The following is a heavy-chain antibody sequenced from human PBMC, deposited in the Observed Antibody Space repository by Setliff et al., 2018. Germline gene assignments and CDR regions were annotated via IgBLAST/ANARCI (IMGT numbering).Heavy chain of an antibody. CDR2: IRHDGNNK. V-gene: IGHV3-30*02. D-gene: IGHD3-22*01. J-gene: IGHJ4*02. CDR1: GFTFSNHG. CDR3: VRGSAYSSGSFDC. Sequence: AGGSLRLSCAASGFTFSNHGMHWVRQAPGKGLEWVAFIRHDGNNKYYKDSVRGRFTISRDNSKNTVYLQMNNLRPEDTAVYYCVRGSAYSSGSFDCWGQGTLVTVSS.